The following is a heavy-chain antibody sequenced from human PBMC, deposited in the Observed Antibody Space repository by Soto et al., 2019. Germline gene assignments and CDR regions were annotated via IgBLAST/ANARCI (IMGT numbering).Heavy chain of an antibody. CDR2: ISYDGSNK. V-gene: IGHV3-30*18. CDR1: GFTFSSYG. Sequence: SLRLSCAASGFTFSSYGMHWVRQAPGKGLEWVAVISYDGSNKYYADSVKGRFTISRDNSKNTLYLRVNSLRAEDTAVYYCAKEGATPVYFDFWGQGTLVTVSS. D-gene: IGHD1-26*01. CDR3: AKEGATPVYFDF. J-gene: IGHJ4*02.